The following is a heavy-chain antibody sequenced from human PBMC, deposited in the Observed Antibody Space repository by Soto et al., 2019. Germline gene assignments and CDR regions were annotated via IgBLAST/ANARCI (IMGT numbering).Heavy chain of an antibody. CDR1: GGSISSSYW. CDR3: ARDQGGGAQSGFDY. J-gene: IGHJ4*02. CDR2: IYHSGST. Sequence: QVRLQESGPGLVKPSGTLSLTCAVSGGSISSSYWWSWVRQPPGKGLEWIGEIYHSGSTNYNPSLKSRVTIAVDKSQNQFSLKLSSVTAADTAVYYWARDQGGGAQSGFDYWGQGTLVTVSS. D-gene: IGHD3-16*01. V-gene: IGHV4-4*02.